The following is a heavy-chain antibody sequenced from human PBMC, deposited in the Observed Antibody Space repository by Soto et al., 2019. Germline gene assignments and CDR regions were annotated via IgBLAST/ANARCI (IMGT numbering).Heavy chain of an antibody. CDR2: ISGSGDST. CDR3: ATRGWYRSAWYMPHCFDY. Sequence: LRLSCAACGLAFNNYAMSWVRQAPGKGLEWVSGISGSGDSTSYPDSVKGRFIISRDNSKNTLYLQMNSLRADDTAVYYCATRGWYRSAWYMPHCFDYWGQGTLVTVSS. CDR1: GLAFNNYA. J-gene: IGHJ4*02. D-gene: IGHD6-19*01. V-gene: IGHV3-23*01.